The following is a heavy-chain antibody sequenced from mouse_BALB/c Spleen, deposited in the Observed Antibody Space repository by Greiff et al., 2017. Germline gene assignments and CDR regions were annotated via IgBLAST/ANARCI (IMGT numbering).Heavy chain of an antibody. CDR3: ARGVRYDAWFAC. CDR1: GFTFSDYY. CDR2: ISDGGSYT. J-gene: IGHJ3*01. D-gene: IGHD2-14*01. Sequence: EVQRVESGGGLVKPGGSLKLSCAASGFTFSDYYMYWVRQTPEKRLEWVATISDGGSYTYYPDSVKGRFTISRDNAKNNLYLQMSSLKSEDTAMYYCARGVRYDAWFACWGQGTLVTVSA. V-gene: IGHV5-4*02.